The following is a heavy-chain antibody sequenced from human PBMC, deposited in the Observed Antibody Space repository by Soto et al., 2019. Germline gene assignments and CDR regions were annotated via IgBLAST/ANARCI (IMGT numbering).Heavy chain of an antibody. D-gene: IGHD3-10*01. CDR3: AKSITPRPNYFDY. Sequence: QVQLVESGGGVVQPGRSLRLSCAASGFTFSSYGIHWVQAPGKGLEWVAVIWYDGTNKYYADSVKGRFTISRDNSKNTLYLQMNSLRAEDTAVYYCAKSITPRPNYFDYWGQGTLVTVSS. V-gene: IGHV3-33*06. CDR2: IWYDGTNK. CDR1: GFTFSSYG. J-gene: IGHJ4*02.